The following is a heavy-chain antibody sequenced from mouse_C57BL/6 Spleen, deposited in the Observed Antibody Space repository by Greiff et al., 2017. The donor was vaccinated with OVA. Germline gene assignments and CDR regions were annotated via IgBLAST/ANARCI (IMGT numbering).Heavy chain of an antibody. D-gene: IGHD1-1*01. J-gene: IGHJ1*03. CDR2: IDPANGNT. Sequence: VQLKESVAELVRPGASVKLSCTASGFNIKNTYMHWVKQRPEQGLEWIGRIDPANGNTKYAPKFQGKATITADTSSNTAYLQLSSLTSEDTAIYYCARAVGSSYGYFDVWGTGTTVTVSS. V-gene: IGHV14-3*01. CDR3: ARAVGSSYGYFDV. CDR1: GFNIKNTY.